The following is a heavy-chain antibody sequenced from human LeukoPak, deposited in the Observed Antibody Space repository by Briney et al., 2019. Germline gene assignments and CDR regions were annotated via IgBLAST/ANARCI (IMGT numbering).Heavy chain of an antibody. CDR2: IYWDDDK. CDR3: AHSGYYDSSGYYLALGYFDY. Sequence: SGPTLVNPTQTLTLTCTFPGFSLSTSGVGVGWIRQPPGKALEWLALIYWDDDKRYSPSLKSRLTITKDTSKNQVVLTMTNMDPVDTATYYCAHSGYYDSSGYYLALGYFDYWGQGTLVTVSS. CDR1: GFSLSTSGVG. V-gene: IGHV2-5*02. D-gene: IGHD3-22*01. J-gene: IGHJ4*02.